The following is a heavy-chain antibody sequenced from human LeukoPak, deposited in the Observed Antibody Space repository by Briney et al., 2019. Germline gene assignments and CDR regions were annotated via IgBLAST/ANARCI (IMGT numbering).Heavy chain of an antibody. V-gene: IGHV4-59*01. J-gene: IGHJ4*02. D-gene: IGHD1-26*01. Sequence: SETLSLTCTVSGSSISNYYWSWIRQSPEKGLEWIGYIYHSGSANYNPSLTSRVTISVDTSKNQFSLKLASVTAADTAVYYCARGGAFGSPPGFWGQGTLVTVSS. CDR1: GSSISNYY. CDR2: IYHSGSA. CDR3: ARGGAFGSPPGF.